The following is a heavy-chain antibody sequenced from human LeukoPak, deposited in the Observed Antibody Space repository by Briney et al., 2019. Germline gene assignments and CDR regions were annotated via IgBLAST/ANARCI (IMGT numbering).Heavy chain of an antibody. CDR1: GCSFSSYA. Sequence: GGSLRLSCAASGCSFSSYAMDWVRQAPGKGLEWVSSISSSSTYIYYADSMKGRFTISRDNAKNSLFLQMNSLRAEDTAVYFCARVDDFRYSYGSAYWGQGTLVTVSS. V-gene: IGHV3-21*01. CDR2: ISSSSTYI. D-gene: IGHD5-18*01. J-gene: IGHJ4*02. CDR3: ARVDDFRYSYGSAY.